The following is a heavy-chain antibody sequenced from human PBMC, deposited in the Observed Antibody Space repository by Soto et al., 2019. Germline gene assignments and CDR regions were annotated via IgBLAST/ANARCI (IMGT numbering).Heavy chain of an antibody. CDR1: GYTFTSYG. V-gene: IGHV1-18*01. J-gene: IGHJ4*02. CDR2: ISAYNGNT. Sequence: ASVKVSCKASGYTFTSYGISWVRQAPGQGLEWMGWISAYNGNTNYAQKLQGRVTMTTDTSTSTAYMELRSLSSDDTAVYYCAGQPKSITIFGVVMVEFDYWGQGTLVTVSS. D-gene: IGHD3-3*01. CDR3: AGQPKSITIFGVVMVEFDY.